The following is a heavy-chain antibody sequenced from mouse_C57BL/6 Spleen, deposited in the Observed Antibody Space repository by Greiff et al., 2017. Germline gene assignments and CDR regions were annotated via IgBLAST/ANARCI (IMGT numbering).Heavy chain of an antibody. CDR2: ISDGGSYT. V-gene: IGHV5-4*03. J-gene: IGHJ2*01. CDR1: GFTFSSYA. CDR3: ARGGNCDY. D-gene: IGHD2-1*01. Sequence: EVKLVESGGGLVKPGGSLKLSCAASGFTFSSYAMSWVRQTPEKRLEWVATISDGGSYTYYPDNVKGRFTISRDNAKNNLYLQMSHLKSEDTAMYYCARGGNCDYWGQGTTLTVSS.